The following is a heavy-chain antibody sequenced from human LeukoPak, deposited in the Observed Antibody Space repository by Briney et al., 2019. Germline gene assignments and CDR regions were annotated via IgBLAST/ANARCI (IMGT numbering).Heavy chain of an antibody. D-gene: IGHD6-19*01. Sequence: PGGSLRLSCAASGFTFSSYSMNWVRQAPGKGLEWVSFISSSSSYIYYADSVKGRFTISRDNAKNSLYLQMNSLRAEDTAVYYCARSGIAVAGIGAFDIWGQGTMVTVSS. CDR1: GFTFSSYS. CDR2: ISSSSSYI. V-gene: IGHV3-21*01. CDR3: ARSGIAVAGIGAFDI. J-gene: IGHJ3*02.